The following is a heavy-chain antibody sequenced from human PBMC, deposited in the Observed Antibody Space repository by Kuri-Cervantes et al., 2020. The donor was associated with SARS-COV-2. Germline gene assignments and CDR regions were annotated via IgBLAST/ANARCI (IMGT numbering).Heavy chain of an antibody. Sequence: GESLKISCAASGFTFSSYAMHWVRQAPGKGLEWVAVISYDGSNKYYADSVKGRFTISRDNSKNTLYLQMNSLRAEDMAVYYCAKDPGLFEDYGYSYAAYWGQGTLVTVSS. CDR1: GFTFSSYA. CDR3: AKDPGLFEDYGYSYAAY. CDR2: ISYDGSNK. D-gene: IGHD5-18*01. V-gene: IGHV3-30-3*01. J-gene: IGHJ4*02.